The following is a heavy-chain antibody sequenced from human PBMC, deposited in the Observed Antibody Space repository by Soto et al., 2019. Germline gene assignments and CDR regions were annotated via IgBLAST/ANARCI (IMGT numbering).Heavy chain of an antibody. Sequence: ASVKVSCKASGYTFTSYGISWVRQAPGQGLEWMGWISAYNGNTNYAQKLQGRVTMTTDTSTSTAYMELRSLRFDDTAVYYCARDVETVTPGQYWGQGTLVTVSS. V-gene: IGHV1-18*01. D-gene: IGHD4-4*01. CDR3: ARDVETVTPGQY. J-gene: IGHJ4*02. CDR1: GYTFTSYG. CDR2: ISAYNGNT.